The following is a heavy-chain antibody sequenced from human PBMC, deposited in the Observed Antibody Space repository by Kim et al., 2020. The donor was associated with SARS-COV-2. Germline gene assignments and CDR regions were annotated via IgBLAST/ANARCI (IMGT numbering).Heavy chain of an antibody. D-gene: IGHD2-15*01. CDR3: ARLDSNRGSEYFQH. J-gene: IGHJ1*01. V-gene: IGHV5-51*01. Sequence: SPSFQGQVTISADKSISTAYLQWSSLKASDSAMYYCARLDSNRGSEYFQHWGQGTLVTVSS.